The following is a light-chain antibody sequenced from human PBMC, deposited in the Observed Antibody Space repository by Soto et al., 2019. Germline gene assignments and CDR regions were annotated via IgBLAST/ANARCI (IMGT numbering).Light chain of an antibody. CDR2: DTS. V-gene: IGKV3-11*01. J-gene: IGKJ4*01. CDR1: QSISSF. Sequence: EIVLTQSPATLSLSPGERATLSCRASQSISSFLAWYQHKPGQAPRLLIYDTSNRATGIPARFSGSGSGTDFNLTISSLEPEDSALYFCQQRSSWPRFGGGTRVEIK. CDR3: QQRSSWPR.